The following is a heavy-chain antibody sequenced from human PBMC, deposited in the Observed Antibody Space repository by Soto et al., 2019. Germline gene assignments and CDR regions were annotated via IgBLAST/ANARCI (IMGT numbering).Heavy chain of an antibody. D-gene: IGHD3-3*01. V-gene: IGHV3-33*01. Sequence: GGSLRLSCAASGFTFSSYGMHWVRQAPGKGLEWVAVIWYDGSNKYYADSVKGRFTISRDNSKNTLYLQMNSLRAEDTAVYYCARGTGYDFWSGYYFDYWGQGTLVTVSS. CDR1: GFTFSSYG. CDR3: ARGTGYDFWSGYYFDY. J-gene: IGHJ4*02. CDR2: IWYDGSNK.